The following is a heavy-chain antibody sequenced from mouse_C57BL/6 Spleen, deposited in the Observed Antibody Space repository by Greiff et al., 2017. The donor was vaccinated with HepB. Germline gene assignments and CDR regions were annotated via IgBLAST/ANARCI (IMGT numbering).Heavy chain of an antibody. CDR2: FHPYNDDT. CDR1: GYTFTTYP. CDR3: ARGGYYGIWYAMDY. V-gene: IGHV1-47*01. J-gene: IGHJ4*01. Sequence: QVQLKESGAELVKPGASVKMSCKASGYTFTTYPIEWMKQNHGKSLEWIGNFHPYNDDTKYNEKFKGKATLTVEKSSSTVYLELSRLTSDDSAVYYCARGGYYGIWYAMDYWGQGTSVTVSS. D-gene: IGHD1-1*01.